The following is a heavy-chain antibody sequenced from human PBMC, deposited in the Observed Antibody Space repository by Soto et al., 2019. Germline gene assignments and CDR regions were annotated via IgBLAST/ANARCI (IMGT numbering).Heavy chain of an antibody. D-gene: IGHD5-12*01. CDR3: ATRDGYNSNAFDI. CDR1: GGSVSSGSYY. J-gene: IGHJ3*02. Sequence: SSETLSLTCTVSGGSVSSGSYYWSWIRQPPGKGLEWIGYIYYSGSTNYNPSLKSRVTISVDTSKNQFSLKLSSVTATDTAVYYCATRDGYNSNAFDIWGQGTMVTVSS. V-gene: IGHV4-61*01. CDR2: IYYSGST.